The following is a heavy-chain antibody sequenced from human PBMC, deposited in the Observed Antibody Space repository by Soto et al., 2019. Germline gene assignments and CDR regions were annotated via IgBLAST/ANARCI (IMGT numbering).Heavy chain of an antibody. D-gene: IGHD3-22*01. V-gene: IGHV3-30*18. CDR1: GFTFSSYG. CDR3: AKGTFGDYYDSSGYYPIANYFDY. CDR2: ISYDGSNK. J-gene: IGHJ4*02. Sequence: QVQLVESGGGVVQPGRSLRLSCAASGFTFSSYGMHWVRQAPGKGLEWVAVISYDGSNKYYADSVKGRFTISRDNSKNTLYLQMNRLRAEDTAVYYCAKGTFGDYYDSSGYYPIANYFDYWGQGTLVTVSS.